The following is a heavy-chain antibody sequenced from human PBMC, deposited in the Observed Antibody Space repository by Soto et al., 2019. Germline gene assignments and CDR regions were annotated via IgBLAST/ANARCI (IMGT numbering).Heavy chain of an antibody. CDR1: GGSISSSSYY. J-gene: IGHJ4*02. Sequence: QLQLQESGPGLVKPSEPLSLTCTVSGGSISSSSYYWGWIRHPPGKGLEWIGSIYYSGSTYYKPSRTSRITISLDRSKNQFSLKLTSVTAAHTAVYYCSSFPEWGSGNNWGQGTLVIVSS. V-gene: IGHV4-39*01. D-gene: IGHD3-10*01. CDR2: IYYSGST. CDR3: SSFPEWGSGNN.